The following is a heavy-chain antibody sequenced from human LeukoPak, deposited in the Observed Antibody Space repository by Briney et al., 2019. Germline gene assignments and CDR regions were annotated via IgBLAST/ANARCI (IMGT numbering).Heavy chain of an antibody. D-gene: IGHD6-13*01. J-gene: IGHJ6*02. V-gene: IGHV1-69*04. Sequence: ASVKVSCKASGGTFSSYAISWVRRAPGQGLEWMGRIIPILGIANYAQKFQGRVTITADKSTSTAYMELSSLRSEDTAVYYCAREQQLVLDYYYGMDVWGQGTTVTVSS. CDR2: IIPILGIA. CDR3: AREQQLVLDYYYGMDV. CDR1: GGTFSSYA.